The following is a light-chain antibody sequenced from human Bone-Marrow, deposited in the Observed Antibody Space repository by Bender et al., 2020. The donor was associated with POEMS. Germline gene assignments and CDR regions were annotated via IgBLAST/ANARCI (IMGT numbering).Light chain of an antibody. CDR2: RDT. CDR1: TLGDKF. V-gene: IGLV3-1*01. Sequence: SYELTQPPSVSVSPGQTASITCSGQTLGDKFVSWYQQKPGQSPVLVIYRDTTRPSGIPERLSGSTSGNTATLTISETQTMDEADYYCQGWDSDTAVFGGGTKLTVL. J-gene: IGLJ2*01. CDR3: QGWDSDTAV.